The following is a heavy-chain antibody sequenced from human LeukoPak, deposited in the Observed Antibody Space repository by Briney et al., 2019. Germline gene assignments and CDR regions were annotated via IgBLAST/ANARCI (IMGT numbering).Heavy chain of an antibody. V-gene: IGHV5-10-1*01. J-gene: IGHJ4*02. CDR2: IDPSDSYT. CDR3: ARDYDSSGYYGFFDY. CDR1: GYSFTSYW. Sequence: GESLKISCKSSGYSFTSYWISWVRQMPGKGLERMGRIDPSDSYTNYSPSFQGHVTISADKSISTAYLQWSSLKASDTAMYYCARDYDSSGYYGFFDYWGQGTLVTVSS. D-gene: IGHD3-22*01.